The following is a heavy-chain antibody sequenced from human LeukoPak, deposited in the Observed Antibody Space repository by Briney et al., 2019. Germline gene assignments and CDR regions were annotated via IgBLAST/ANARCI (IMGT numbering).Heavy chain of an antibody. D-gene: IGHD6-13*01. Sequence: PGGSLRLSCAASGFTFSSYAMSWVRQAPGKGLEWVSAISGSGGSTYYADSVKGRFTISRDNSKNTLYLQMNSLRAEDTAVYYCAKFGGLDRAAAGYFDYWGQGTLVTVSS. V-gene: IGHV3-23*01. CDR1: GFTFSSYA. CDR2: ISGSGGST. CDR3: AKFGGLDRAAAGYFDY. J-gene: IGHJ4*02.